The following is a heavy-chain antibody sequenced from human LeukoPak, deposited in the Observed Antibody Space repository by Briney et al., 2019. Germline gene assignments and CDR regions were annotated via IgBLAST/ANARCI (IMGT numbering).Heavy chain of an antibody. CDR3: ARGRSGYYFDY. CDR2: ISSSSSTK. V-gene: IGHV3-48*04. D-gene: IGHD3-22*01. Sequence: PGGSLRLSCAASGFTFSSYSMNWVRQAPGKGLEWVSYISSSSSTKYYADSVKGRFTISRDNAKNSLYLQMNSLRAEDTAVYYCARGRSGYYFDYWGQGTLVTVSS. J-gene: IGHJ4*02. CDR1: GFTFSSYS.